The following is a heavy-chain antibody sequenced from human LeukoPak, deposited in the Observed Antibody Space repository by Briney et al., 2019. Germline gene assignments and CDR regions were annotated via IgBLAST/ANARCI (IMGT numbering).Heavy chain of an antibody. Sequence: SETLSLTCTVSGGSVSSYYWSWIRQPAGKGLEWIGRIYISGSTNYNPSLKSRVTMSVDTSKNQFSLKLSSVTAADAAVYYCARDMVRGVINWFDPWGQGTLVTVSS. CDR1: GGSVSSYY. V-gene: IGHV4-4*07. CDR2: IYISGST. CDR3: ARDMVRGVINWFDP. D-gene: IGHD3-10*01. J-gene: IGHJ5*02.